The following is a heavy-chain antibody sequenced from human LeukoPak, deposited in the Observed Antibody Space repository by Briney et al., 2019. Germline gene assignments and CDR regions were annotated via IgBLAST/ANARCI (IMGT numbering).Heavy chain of an antibody. Sequence: ASVKVSCKASGYTFTSYGISWVRQAPGQGLEWMGWISAYNGNTNYAQKLQGRVTMTTDTSTSTAYMELRSLRSDDTAVYYCARENPHNYDFWSGYYSVQPHFDYWGQGTLVTVSS. CDR1: GYTFTSYG. CDR2: ISAYNGNT. V-gene: IGHV1-18*01. D-gene: IGHD3-3*01. CDR3: ARENPHNYDFWSGYYSVQPHFDY. J-gene: IGHJ4*02.